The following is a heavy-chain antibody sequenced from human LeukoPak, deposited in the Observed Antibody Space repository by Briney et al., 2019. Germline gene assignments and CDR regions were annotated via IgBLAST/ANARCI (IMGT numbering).Heavy chain of an antibody. D-gene: IGHD4-23*01. Sequence: GGSLRLSCAASGFTFSSDAMHWVRQAPRKGLEYVSAISPNGDTTLYADSVKGRFTISRDNSKTTLHLQMGSLRAEDMAVYFCARKDHGDTSPADYWGQGTLVTVSS. J-gene: IGHJ4*02. CDR3: ARKDHGDTSPADY. CDR2: ISPNGDTT. CDR1: GFTFSSDA. V-gene: IGHV3-64*02.